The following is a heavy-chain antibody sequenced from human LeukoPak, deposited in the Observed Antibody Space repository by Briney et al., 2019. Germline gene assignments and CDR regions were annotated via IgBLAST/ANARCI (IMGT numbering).Heavy chain of an antibody. D-gene: IGHD5-12*01. CDR2: IKQDGSEK. J-gene: IGHJ4*02. Sequence: PGGSLRLSCAASGFTFSSYWMSWVRQAPGKGLEWVANIKQDGSEKYYVDSVKGRFTISRDNAKNSLYLQMNSLRAEDTAVYYWAATIVDIVATDNAWGQGTLVTVSS. CDR1: GFTFSSYW. V-gene: IGHV3-7*01. CDR3: AATIVDIVATDNA.